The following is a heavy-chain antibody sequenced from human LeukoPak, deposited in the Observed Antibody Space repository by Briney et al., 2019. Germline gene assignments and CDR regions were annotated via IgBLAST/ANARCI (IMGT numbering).Heavy chain of an antibody. Sequence: GGSLRLSCAASGFTFSTYAMHWVRQAPGKGLEYVSAITDNGRFTYYANSVKGRFTTSRDNSKNTLFLQMDSLRPEDMALYYCASAENTGYYSYWGQGTLVTVSS. CDR1: GFTFSTYA. V-gene: IGHV3-64*01. CDR3: ASAENTGYYSY. CDR2: ITDNGRFT. D-gene: IGHD5-12*01. J-gene: IGHJ4*02.